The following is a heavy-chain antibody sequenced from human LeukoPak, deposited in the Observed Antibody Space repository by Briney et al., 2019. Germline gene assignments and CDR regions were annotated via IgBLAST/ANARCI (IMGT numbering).Heavy chain of an antibody. D-gene: IGHD3-10*01. CDR3: ARVFARSGPFHY. V-gene: IGHV3-48*04. Sequence: PGGSLRLSCAASGFTFSSYAMSWVRQAPGKGLEWVSYISSSGSTIYYADSVKGRFTISRDNAKNSLYLQMNSLRAGDTAVYYCARVFARSGPFHYWGQGTLVTVSS. J-gene: IGHJ4*02. CDR2: ISSSGSTI. CDR1: GFTFSSYA.